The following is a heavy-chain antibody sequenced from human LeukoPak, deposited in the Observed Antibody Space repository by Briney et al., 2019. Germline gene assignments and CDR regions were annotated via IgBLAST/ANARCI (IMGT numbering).Heavy chain of an antibody. CDR1: GFTFSSYA. CDR2: ISSSGSTI. Sequence: PGGSLRLSCAASGFTFSSYAMSWVRQAPGKGLEWVSYISSSGSTIYYADSVKGRFTISRDNAKNSLYLQMNSLRAEDTAVYYCARGGYRYCSGGCCYYYSQHFDYWGQGTLVTVSS. J-gene: IGHJ4*02. CDR3: ARGGYRYCSGGCCYYYSQHFDY. D-gene: IGHD2-15*01. V-gene: IGHV3-48*03.